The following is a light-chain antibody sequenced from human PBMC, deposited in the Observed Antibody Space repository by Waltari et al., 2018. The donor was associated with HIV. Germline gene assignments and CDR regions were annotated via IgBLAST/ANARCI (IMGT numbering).Light chain of an antibody. V-gene: IGKV1-33*01. CDR1: QDIRNY. CDR3: QQYDDLPLT. CDR2: DTS. J-gene: IGKJ5*01. Sequence: EIQMTQSPSSLSASVGDRVTITCQASQDIRNYLNWYQQKPGKAPSLLIYDTSNLQCGVPSRFSGSGSGTDFTFTIRSLQPEDVATYYCQQYDDLPLTFGQWTRLEIK.